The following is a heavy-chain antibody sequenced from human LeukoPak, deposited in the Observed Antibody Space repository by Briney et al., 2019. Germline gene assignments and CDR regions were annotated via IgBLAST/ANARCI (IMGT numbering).Heavy chain of an antibody. D-gene: IGHD3-10*01. CDR2: IXXXXXGK. CDR3: AVGGLLWFGELSGTGYYGMDA. Sequence: ASVKVSCKASGYTFTGYYMHXVXXAPGQGLEWMGRIXXXXXGKNYAKKFQGRVTMTRATSISTAYMELSKLRSDDTAVYYCAVGGLLWFGELSGTGYYGMDAWGQGTTVTVSS. J-gene: IGHJ6*02. CDR1: GYTFTGYY. V-gene: IGHV1-2*02.